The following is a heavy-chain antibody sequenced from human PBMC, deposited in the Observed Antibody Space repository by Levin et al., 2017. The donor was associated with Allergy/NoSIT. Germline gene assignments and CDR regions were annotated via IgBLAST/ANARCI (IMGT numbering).Heavy chain of an antibody. CDR3: ARYPDSSGYYY. CDR1: GFTFSIYN. V-gene: IGHV3-21*01. Sequence: GESLKISCAASGFTFSIYNMNWIRQAPGKGLEWVSSISNTGGHVDYADSVKGRFTISRDNAKNSLYLQMNSLRAEDTAVYYCARYPDSSGYYYWGQGTLVAVSS. J-gene: IGHJ4*02. D-gene: IGHD3-22*01. CDR2: ISNTGGHV.